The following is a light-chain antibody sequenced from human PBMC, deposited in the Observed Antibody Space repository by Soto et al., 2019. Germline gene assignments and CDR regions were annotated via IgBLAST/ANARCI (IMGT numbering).Light chain of an antibody. J-gene: IGKJ1*01. CDR3: QLYTNRLWT. CDR2: DAS. CDR1: QSVSTN. Sequence: MVMTQFAATLSESPGERVTLSCRASQSVSTNVAWYQQKPGEAPRLLIFDASARAVDIPGRFSGSVSGKEFTLTSSSRQSEDFAVYYCQLYTNRLWTFGEGTKVNI. V-gene: IGKV3D-15*01.